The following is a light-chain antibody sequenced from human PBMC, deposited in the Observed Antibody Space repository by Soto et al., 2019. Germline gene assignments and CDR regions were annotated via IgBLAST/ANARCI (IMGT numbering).Light chain of an antibody. CDR1: QSVSSSY. J-gene: IGKJ3*01. CDR2: AAS. Sequence: EIVLTQSPGTLSLSPGERATLSCRASQSVSSSYLAWYRQKPGQAPRLLIYAASSRATGIPDRFSGSGSGTDFTLTISRLEPEDFAVYYCQQYGSSTLTFGPGTKVDIK. V-gene: IGKV3-20*01. CDR3: QQYGSSTLT.